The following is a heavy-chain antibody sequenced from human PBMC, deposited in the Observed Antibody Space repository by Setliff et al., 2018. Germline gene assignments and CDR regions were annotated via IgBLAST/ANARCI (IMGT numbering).Heavy chain of an antibody. D-gene: IGHD5-12*01. CDR3: ARDQWVRSPPLYFSYSMDV. CDR1: GGSISPYF. Sequence: SETLSLTCTVSGGSISPYFWSWIRQPPGKGLEWIGRISTSGNTNYNPSLKSRVTVSLDTSKNQFSLKLTSMTAADTAVYYCARDQWVRSPPLYFSYSMDVWGQGTTVTVSS. V-gene: IGHV4-4*07. J-gene: IGHJ6*02. CDR2: ISTSGNT.